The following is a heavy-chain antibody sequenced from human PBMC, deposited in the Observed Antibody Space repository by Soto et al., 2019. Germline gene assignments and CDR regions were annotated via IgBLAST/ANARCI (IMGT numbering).Heavy chain of an antibody. CDR1: GFTFSSYA. CDR2: ISYDGSNK. J-gene: IGHJ4*02. Sequence: PGGSLILSCAASGFTFSSYAMHWVRQAPGKGLEWVAVISYDGSNKYYADSVKGRFTISRDNSKNTLYLQMNSLRAEDTAVYYCARGGYSGYDPPVEYWGQGTLVTVSS. CDR3: ARGGYSGYDPPVEY. V-gene: IGHV3-30-3*01. D-gene: IGHD5-12*01.